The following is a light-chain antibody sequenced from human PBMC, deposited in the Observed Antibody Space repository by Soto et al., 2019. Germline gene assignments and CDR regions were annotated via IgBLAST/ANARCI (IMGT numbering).Light chain of an antibody. CDR3: ATWDDSLRGVL. V-gene: IGLV2-11*01. CDR1: SNDVGGYNY. Sequence: QSALTQPRSVSGSPGQSVTISCTGTSNDVGGYNYVSWFQQHPGKVPKLMVYDVSYRPSGVPDRFSGSKSGNTASLTISGLRSEDEADYYCATWDDSLRGVLFGGGTKLTVL. CDR2: DVS. J-gene: IGLJ2*01.